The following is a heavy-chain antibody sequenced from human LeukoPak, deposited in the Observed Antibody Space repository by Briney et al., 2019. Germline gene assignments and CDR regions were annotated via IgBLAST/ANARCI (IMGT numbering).Heavy chain of an antibody. J-gene: IGHJ4*02. D-gene: IGHD3-9*01. CDR2: ISYSGGA. V-gene: IGHV4-39*01. Sequence: ASETLSLTCTVSGGSFSGSSYNWGWIRQPPGKGLEWIGTISYSGGAFHTPSLKSRVTISVDTSKNHFSLRLSSVTAADTAVYYCARHAGLGVMTPDFDYWGQGTLVTVSS. CDR1: GGSFSGSSYN. CDR3: ARHAGLGVMTPDFDY.